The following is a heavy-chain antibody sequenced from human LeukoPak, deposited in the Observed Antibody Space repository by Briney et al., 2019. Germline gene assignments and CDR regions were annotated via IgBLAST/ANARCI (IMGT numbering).Heavy chain of an antibody. D-gene: IGHD3-10*01. CDR2: IYTCGST. V-gene: IGHV4-4*07. CDR1: GGSISSYY. Sequence: SETLSLTCTVSGGSISSYYWSWIRQPAGKGLEWIGRIYTCGSTNYNPSLKSRVTMSVDTSKNQFSLKLSSVTTTDTAVYYCARDQARSGLYYYMDVWGKGTTVTVSS. CDR3: ARDQARSGLYYYMDV. J-gene: IGHJ6*03.